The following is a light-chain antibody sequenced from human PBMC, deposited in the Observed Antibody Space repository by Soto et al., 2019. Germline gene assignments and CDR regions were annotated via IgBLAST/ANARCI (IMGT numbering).Light chain of an antibody. CDR1: QDISNS. CDR3: QQADSFPLT. V-gene: IGKV1D-12*01. Sequence: DIQMTQSPSSVSASVGDRVTITCRASQDISNSLAWYQQKPGKAPKLLIYAASSLQSGVTSRFSGSGSGTAFTLTISSLQHEDFATYYCQQADSFPLTFGGGTKVEIK. CDR2: AAS. J-gene: IGKJ4*01.